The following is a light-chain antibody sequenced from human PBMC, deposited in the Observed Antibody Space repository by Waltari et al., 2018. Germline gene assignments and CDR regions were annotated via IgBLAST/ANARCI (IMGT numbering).Light chain of an antibody. CDR3: QTGGHGTWV. CDR1: SGHSSNI. CDR2: VNSDGSH. Sequence: QLVLTQSPSASASLGASVKLTCTLSSGHSSNIIAWHQQQQEKGARYLMKVNSDGSHSKGDETPHRFSGSSSGAERYPTISSLQSEDEADYYCQTGGHGTWVFGGGTKLNVL. V-gene: IGLV4-69*01. J-gene: IGLJ3*02.